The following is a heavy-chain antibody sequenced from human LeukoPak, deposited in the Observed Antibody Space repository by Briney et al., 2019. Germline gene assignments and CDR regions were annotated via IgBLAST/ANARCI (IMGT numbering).Heavy chain of an antibody. CDR3: ATAYCGGDCLPYFDY. CDR2: FDPEDGET. CDR1: GYTLTELS. J-gene: IGHJ4*02. D-gene: IGHD2-21*02. V-gene: IGHV1-24*01. Sequence: ASVKVSCKVSGYTLTELSMHWVRQAPGKGLEWMGGFDPEDGETIYAQKFQGRVTMTEDTSTDTACMELSSLRSEDTAVYYCATAYCGGDCLPYFDYWGQGTLVTVSS.